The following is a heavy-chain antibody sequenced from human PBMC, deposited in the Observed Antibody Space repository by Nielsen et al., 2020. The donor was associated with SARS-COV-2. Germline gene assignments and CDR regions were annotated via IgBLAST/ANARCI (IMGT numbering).Heavy chain of an antibody. CDR2: IDPSDSYT. Sequence: GESLKISCKASGYKFSSYWIAWVRQKPGKGLEWMGRIDPSDSYTDYSPSFQGHVTISVDKSVSTAYLQWNSLKSSDSAMYYCARDLAYCRGDCYSGGYWGQGSLISVSS. CDR1: GYKFSSYW. D-gene: IGHD2-21*02. CDR3: ARDLAYCRGDCYSGGY. J-gene: IGHJ4*02. V-gene: IGHV5-10-1*01.